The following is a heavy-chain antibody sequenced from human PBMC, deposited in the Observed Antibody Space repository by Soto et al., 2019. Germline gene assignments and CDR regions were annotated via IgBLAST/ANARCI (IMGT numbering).Heavy chain of an antibody. J-gene: IGHJ1*01. CDR3: AKDSGRNYFQH. Sequence: GGSLRLSCAASGFTLRNSDISWVRQAPEKGLEWVSDIDGSDGDAYYADSVKGRFIISRDNSENILYLQMNSLRVEDTAVYYCAKDSGRNYFQHWGQGTLVTVSS. V-gene: IGHV3-23*01. D-gene: IGHD3-10*01. CDR2: IDGSDGDA. CDR1: GFTLRNSD.